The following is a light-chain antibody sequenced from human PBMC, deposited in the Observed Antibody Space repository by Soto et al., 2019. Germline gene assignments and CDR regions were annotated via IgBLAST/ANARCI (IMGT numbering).Light chain of an antibody. Sequence: QSALTQPASVSGSPGQSITISCTGTNRDIGIYNLVSWYQQHPGKVPQVIIYDVTKRPSGVSDRFSGSKSGNTASLTISGLQAEDEADYYCCSYADTTTFVIFGGGTQLTVL. CDR1: NRDIGIYNL. CDR3: CSYADTTTFVI. CDR2: DVT. J-gene: IGLJ7*01. V-gene: IGLV2-23*02.